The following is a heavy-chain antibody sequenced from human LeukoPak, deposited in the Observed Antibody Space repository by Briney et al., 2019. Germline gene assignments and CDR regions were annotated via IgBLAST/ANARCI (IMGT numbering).Heavy chain of an antibody. J-gene: IGHJ4*02. CDR1: GGSISSYY. CDR3: ARGPEYCGGDCYNDY. D-gene: IGHD2-21*02. V-gene: IGHV4-34*01. Sequence: PSETLSLTCTVSGGSISSYYWSWIRQPPGKGLEWIGEINHSGSTNYNPSLKSRVTISVDTSKNQFSLKLSSVTAADTAVYYCARGPEYCGGDCYNDYWGQGTLVTVSS. CDR2: INHSGST.